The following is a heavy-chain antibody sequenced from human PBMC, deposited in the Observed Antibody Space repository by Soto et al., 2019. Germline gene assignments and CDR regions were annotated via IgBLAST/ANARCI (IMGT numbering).Heavy chain of an antibody. CDR3: ARGKFTRRGNWFDP. CDR2: MNPNSGNT. Sequence: ASVKVSCKASGYTFTSYDINWVRQATGQGLEWMGWMNPNSGNTGYAQKFQGRVTMTRNTSISTAYMELSSLRSEDTAVYYCARGKFTRRGNWFDPWGQGTLVTVSS. J-gene: IGHJ5*02. CDR1: GYTFTSYD. V-gene: IGHV1-8*01.